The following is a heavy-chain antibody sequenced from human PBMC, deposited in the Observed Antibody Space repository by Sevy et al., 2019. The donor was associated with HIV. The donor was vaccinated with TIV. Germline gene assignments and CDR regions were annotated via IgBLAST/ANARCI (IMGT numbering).Heavy chain of an antibody. J-gene: IGHJ6*02. CDR2: IKREGSEK. CDR1: GFTFGDFW. V-gene: IGHV3-7*03. Sequence: GGSLRLSCAASGFTFGDFWMTWVRQAPGKGLEWVANIKREGSEKYYVPSVKGRFTISRDNAKSSLYRQMKSRGAEDTAVYYCARDCNSNTCLWGLDVWGQGTTVTVSS. CDR3: ARDCNSNTCLWGLDV. D-gene: IGHD2-2*01.